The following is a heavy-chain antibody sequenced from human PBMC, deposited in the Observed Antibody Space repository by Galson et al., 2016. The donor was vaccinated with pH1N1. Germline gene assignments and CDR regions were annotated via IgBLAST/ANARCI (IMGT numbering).Heavy chain of an antibody. Sequence: PALVKPTQTLTLTCTFSGFSLSTSGMCVSWIRQPPGKALEWLALIDWDDNKYYSTSLKTRLTISKETSKNQVVLTVTNMDPVDTATYYCARSDYGDYVGGLHYWGQGTLVTVSS. CDR2: IDWDDNK. J-gene: IGHJ4*02. V-gene: IGHV2-70*01. CDR3: ARSDYGDYVGGLHY. CDR1: GFSLSTSGMC. D-gene: IGHD4-17*01.